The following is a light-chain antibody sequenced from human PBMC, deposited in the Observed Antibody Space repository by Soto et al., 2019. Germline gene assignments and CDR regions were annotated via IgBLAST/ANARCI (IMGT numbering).Light chain of an antibody. Sequence: QSVLTQPASVSGSPGQSITISCNGTSSDVGGHDYVSWYQQHPGKAPKLTIFEVSNRPSGVSNRFSGSKSGNTASLTISGLQAEDEADYYCSSYTSSSTRVFGTGTKLTVL. CDR3: SSYTSSSTRV. V-gene: IGLV2-14*01. CDR1: SSDVGGHDY. J-gene: IGLJ1*01. CDR2: EVS.